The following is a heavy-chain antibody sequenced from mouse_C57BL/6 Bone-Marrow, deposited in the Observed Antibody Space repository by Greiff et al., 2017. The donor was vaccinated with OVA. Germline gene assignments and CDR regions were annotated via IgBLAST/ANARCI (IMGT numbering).Heavy chain of an antibody. CDR1: GFTFNTYA. D-gene: IGHD1-1*01. V-gene: IGHV10-3*01. Sequence: EVKVVESGGGLVQPKGSLKLSCAASGFTFNTYAMHWVRQAPGKGLEWVARIRRKSSNYATYYADSVKDRFTISRDDSQSMLYLQMNNLKTEDTAMYYCVREDYGSSSYAMDYWGQGTSVTVSS. J-gene: IGHJ4*01. CDR2: IRRKSSNYAT. CDR3: VREDYGSSSYAMDY.